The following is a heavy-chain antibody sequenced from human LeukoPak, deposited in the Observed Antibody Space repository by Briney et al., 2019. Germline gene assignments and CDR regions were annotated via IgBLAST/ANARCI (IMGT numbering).Heavy chain of an antibody. CDR2: IYHSGST. J-gene: IGHJ5*02. CDR1: GYSLSSGYY. Sequence: SETLSLTCAVSGYSLSSGYYWGWIRQPPGKGLEWIGSIYHSGSTYYNPSLKSRVTISVDTSKNQFSLKLSSVTAADTAVYYCARYSSWYYYNILVYWFDPWGQGTLVTVSS. V-gene: IGHV4-38-2*01. CDR3: ARYSSWYYYNILVYWFDP. D-gene: IGHD6-13*01.